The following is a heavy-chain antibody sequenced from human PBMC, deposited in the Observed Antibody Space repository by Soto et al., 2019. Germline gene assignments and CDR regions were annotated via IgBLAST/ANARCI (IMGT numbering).Heavy chain of an antibody. CDR3: AGGYYYDSSGYYYFQH. CDR1: GGSISSDDYY. Sequence: QVQLQESGPGLVKPSQTLSLTCTVSGGSISSDDYYWSWIRQPPGKGLEWIGYIYYSGSTYYNPSLKSRVTISVDTSKNQFSLKLSSVTAADTAVYYCAGGYYYDSSGYYYFQHWGQGTLVTVSS. CDR2: IYYSGST. V-gene: IGHV4-30-4*01. J-gene: IGHJ1*01. D-gene: IGHD3-22*01.